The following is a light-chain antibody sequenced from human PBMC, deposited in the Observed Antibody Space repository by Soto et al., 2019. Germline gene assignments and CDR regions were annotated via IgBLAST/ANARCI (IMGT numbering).Light chain of an antibody. J-gene: IGKJ2*01. CDR1: QDIKKD. Sequence: AIQMRQSPSSLAASVGDGVILTCRASQDIKKDLVWFQQKPGKVPKLLIYKASGLQSGVPSRFNGSGGDTDFNLTISGLQPEDSATYYCLQDYNYPYTFGQGTKLEIK. CDR2: KAS. CDR3: LQDYNYPYT. V-gene: IGKV1-6*01.